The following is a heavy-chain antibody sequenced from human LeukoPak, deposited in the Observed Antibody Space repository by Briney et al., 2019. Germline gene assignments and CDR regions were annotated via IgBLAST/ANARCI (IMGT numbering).Heavy chain of an antibody. CDR3: ARDGADVYGRAFDY. Sequence: PSETLSLTCNVSGGSISSYFWTWIRQPAGKGLEWIGRIRASGTTNYNSSLKSRVSMSVDTSKNQFSLKLTSVTAADTAVYFCARDGADVYGRAFDYWGQGTLVSVSS. D-gene: IGHD3-10*01. J-gene: IGHJ4*02. V-gene: IGHV4-4*07. CDR1: GGSISSYF. CDR2: IRASGTT.